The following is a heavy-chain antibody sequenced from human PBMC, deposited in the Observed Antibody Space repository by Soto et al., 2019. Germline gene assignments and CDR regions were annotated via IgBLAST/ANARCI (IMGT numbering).Heavy chain of an antibody. CDR1: GLSVSNNH. J-gene: IGHJ6*02. CDR2: IHGGGSA. CDR3: ASEYCSGGRCYYYGMDV. Sequence: VQLVESGGGLIQPGGSLRLSCAASGLSVSNNHMTWVRQAPGKGLEWVSLIHGGGSAYYADSVKGRFTISRDNSKNTLYLQMNSLRAEDTAVYYCASEYCSGGRCYYYGMDVWGQGTTVTVSS. D-gene: IGHD2-15*01. V-gene: IGHV3-53*01.